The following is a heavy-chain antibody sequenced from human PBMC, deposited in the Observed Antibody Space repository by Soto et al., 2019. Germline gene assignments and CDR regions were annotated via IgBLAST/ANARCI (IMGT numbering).Heavy chain of an antibody. CDR3: ARVPPWGNSAGDYYIQHYDS. D-gene: IGHD3-10*01. Sequence: ASVKVSCKSSGFTFTSYAIHWLRQAPGQRPQWMGWINGGSGNTKYSQDFQGRVTFTRDTFATTAYLELSSLRSEDTAVYYCARVPPWGNSAGDYYIQHYDSWGQGTPVTVS. V-gene: IGHV1-3*01. J-gene: IGHJ4*02. CDR2: INGGSGNT. CDR1: GFTFTSYA.